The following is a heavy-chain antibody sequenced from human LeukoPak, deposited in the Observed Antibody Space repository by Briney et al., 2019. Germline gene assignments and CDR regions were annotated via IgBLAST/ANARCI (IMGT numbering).Heavy chain of an antibody. V-gene: IGHV1-69*13. D-gene: IGHD3-22*01. CDR2: IIPIFGTA. CDR1: GGTFSSYA. Sequence: ASVKVSCKASGGTFSSYAISWVRQAPGQGLEWMGGIIPIFGTANYAQKFQGRVTITADESTSTAYMELSSLRSEDTAVYYCARGQRRSSGYLTSYNWFDPWGQGTLVTVSS. CDR3: ARGQRRSSGYLTSYNWFDP. J-gene: IGHJ5*02.